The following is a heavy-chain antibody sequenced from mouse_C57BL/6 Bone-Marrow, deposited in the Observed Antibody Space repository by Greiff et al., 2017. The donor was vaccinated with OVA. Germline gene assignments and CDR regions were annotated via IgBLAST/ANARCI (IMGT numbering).Heavy chain of an antibody. D-gene: IGHD1-1*01. CDR2: IDPENGDT. Sequence: VQLQQSGAELVRPGASVKLSCTASGFNIKDDYMHWVKQRPEQGLEWIGWIDPENGDTEYASKFQGKATITADTSSNTAYLQLSSLTSEDTAVYYCTTEYYYGSSDVFDYWGQGTTLTVSS. CDR3: TTEYYYGSSDVFDY. V-gene: IGHV14-4*01. J-gene: IGHJ2*01. CDR1: GFNIKDDY.